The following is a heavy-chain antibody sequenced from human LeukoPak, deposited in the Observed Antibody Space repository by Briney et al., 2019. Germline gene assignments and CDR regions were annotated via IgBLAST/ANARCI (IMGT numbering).Heavy chain of an antibody. Sequence: GGSLRLSCAASGFTFSSCTMSSVRQAPGEGLEWVSSISGSGGITYYADSVKGRFTISRDNSKDTLYLQMNSLRAEDTALYYCAKGVNERSSYGLFDYWGQGTLVTVSS. CDR2: ISGSGGIT. V-gene: IGHV3-23*01. J-gene: IGHJ4*02. CDR1: GFTFSSCT. CDR3: AKGVNERSSYGLFDY. D-gene: IGHD5-18*01.